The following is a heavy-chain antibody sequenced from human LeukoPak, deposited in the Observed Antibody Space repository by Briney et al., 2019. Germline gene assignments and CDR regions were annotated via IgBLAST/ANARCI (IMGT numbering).Heavy chain of an antibody. J-gene: IGHJ3*02. CDR2: IYTSGST. CDR1: GGSISSYY. Sequence: SETLSLTCTVSGGSISSYYWSWTRQPAGKGLEWIGRIYTSGSTNYNPSLKSRVTMSVDTSKNQFSLKLSSVTAADTAVYYCARDKDYDFWSGYYTAHAFDIWGQGTMVTVSS. D-gene: IGHD3-3*01. CDR3: ARDKDYDFWSGYYTAHAFDI. V-gene: IGHV4-4*07.